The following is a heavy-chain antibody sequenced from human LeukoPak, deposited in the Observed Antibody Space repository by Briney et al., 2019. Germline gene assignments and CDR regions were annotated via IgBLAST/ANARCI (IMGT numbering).Heavy chain of an antibody. CDR3: ARDPVATIFSSYYFYYMDV. CDR1: GFTFSSYA. V-gene: IGHV3-30*04. Sequence: GRSLRLSCAASGFTFSSYAMHWVRQAPGKGLEWVAVMSHDGTNKYYADFVKGRFTISRDNSKNTLYLQMNSLRPEDTAVYHCARDPVATIFSSYYFYYMDVWGKGTTVTVSS. D-gene: IGHD5-12*01. CDR2: MSHDGTNK. J-gene: IGHJ6*03.